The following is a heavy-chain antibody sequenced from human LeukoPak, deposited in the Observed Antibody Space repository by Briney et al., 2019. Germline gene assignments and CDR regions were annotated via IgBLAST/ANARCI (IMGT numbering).Heavy chain of an antibody. V-gene: IGHV5-51*01. Sequence: GEYLKISCKGSGYSFTRYWIAWVRQMPGKGLEWMGIIYPGDSDTKYSPSFQGHVIFSADKSISTAYLEWSSLKASDTAMYYCASQGASGPLDYWGQGTVVTVSS. CDR2: IYPGDSDT. CDR3: ASQGASGPLDY. J-gene: IGHJ4*02. CDR1: GYSFTRYW.